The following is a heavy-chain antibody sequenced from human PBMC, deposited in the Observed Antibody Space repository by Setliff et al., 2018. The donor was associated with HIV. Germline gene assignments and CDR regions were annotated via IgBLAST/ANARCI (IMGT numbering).Heavy chain of an antibody. Sequence: SQTLSLTCTVSGGPISSYFWSWIRQPPGKRLEWIGHVYNSGTTDYNPSLKSRVTISVDTSKNQFSLKLNSVTAADTAIYYCARASSNTWGGELVYWGQGTLVTVSS. D-gene: IGHD6-13*01. V-gene: IGHV4-59*01. CDR1: GGPISSYF. CDR2: VYNSGTT. CDR3: ARASSNTWGGELVY. J-gene: IGHJ4*02.